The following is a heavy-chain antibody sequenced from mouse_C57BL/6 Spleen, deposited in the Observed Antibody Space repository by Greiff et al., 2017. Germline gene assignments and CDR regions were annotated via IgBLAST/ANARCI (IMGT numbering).Heavy chain of an antibody. CDR3: ARSPTGTVDY. J-gene: IGHJ2*01. D-gene: IGHD4-1*02. CDR1: GYNFTSYW. Sequence: VQLQQPGAELVMPGASVKLSCKASGYNFTSYWMHWVKQRPGQGLEWIGEIDPSDSYTNYNQKFKGKSTLTVDKSSSTAYMQRSSLASEDTAVYYCARSPTGTVDYWGQGTTLTVSS. V-gene: IGHV1-69*01. CDR2: IDPSDSYT.